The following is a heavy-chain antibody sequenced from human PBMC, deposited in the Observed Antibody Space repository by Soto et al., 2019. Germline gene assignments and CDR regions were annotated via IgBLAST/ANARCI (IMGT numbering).Heavy chain of an antibody. J-gene: IGHJ6*02. CDR2: INPKSGGT. V-gene: IGHV1-2*04. Sequence: GASVKVSCKASGYSFTDYHIHWVRQAPGQGLEWLGRINPKSGGTSTAQKFQGWVTMTTDTSISTASMELSSLRSEDTAVYYCARKYGDGYYYYGMDVWGQGTTVTVSS. D-gene: IGHD4-17*01. CDR3: ARKYGDGYYYYGMDV. CDR1: GYSFTDYH.